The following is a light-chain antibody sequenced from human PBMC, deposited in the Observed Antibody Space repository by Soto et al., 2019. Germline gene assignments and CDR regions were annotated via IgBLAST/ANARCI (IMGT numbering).Light chain of an antibody. J-gene: IGLJ2*01. Sequence: QSVLTQPPSVSGAPGQRVTISCTGSSSNIGAGYDVHWYQHLPGTAPKLLIYGNSNRPSGVPDRFSGSKSGTSASLAITGLQAEDEADYYCQSYDSRPSGVVFGGGTKLTVL. V-gene: IGLV1-40*01. CDR3: QSYDSRPSGVV. CDR2: GNS. CDR1: SSNIGAGYD.